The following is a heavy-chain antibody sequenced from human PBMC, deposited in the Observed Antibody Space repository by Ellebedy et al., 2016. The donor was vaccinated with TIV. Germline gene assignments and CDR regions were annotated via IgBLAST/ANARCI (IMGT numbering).Heavy chain of an antibody. J-gene: IGHJ4*02. CDR2: IYHTGTT. V-gene: IGHV4-30-2*01. CDR3: ARSYGSGSYYFDY. CDR1: GGSISSGTYS. D-gene: IGHD3-10*01. Sequence: SETLSLXXAVSGGSISSGTYSWSWIRQPPGKALEWIGYIYHTGTTYYNPSLKSRVTMSVNRSKNQFSLKLSSVTAADTAVYYCARSYGSGSYYFDYWGQGTLVTVSS.